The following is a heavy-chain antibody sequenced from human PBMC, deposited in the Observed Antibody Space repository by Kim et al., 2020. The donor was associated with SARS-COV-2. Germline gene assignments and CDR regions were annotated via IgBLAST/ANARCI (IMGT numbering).Heavy chain of an antibody. V-gene: IGHV4-34*01. CDR3: TRNLMY. D-gene: IGHD2-8*01. CDR2: INHLGAI. CDR1: GGSLSGYL. Sequence: SETLSLTCSVYGGSLSGYLWTWIRQAPGKGLEWIGEINHLGAIFYNPALKSRVTISGDTSKNQVSLKLSPVTAADTAVYFCTRNLMYWGQGTLVNVSS. J-gene: IGHJ4*02.